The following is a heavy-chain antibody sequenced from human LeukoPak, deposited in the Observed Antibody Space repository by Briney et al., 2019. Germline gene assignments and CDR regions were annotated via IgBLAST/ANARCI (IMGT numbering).Heavy chain of an antibody. CDR2: IIPIFGTA. D-gene: IGHD3-3*01. Sequence: GASVKVSCKASGGTFSSYAISWVRQAPGQGLEWMGGIIPIFGTANYAQKFQGRVTITADESTSTAYMELSSLRSEDTAVYYCARVRYYDFWSGYPDAFDIWGQGTMVTVSS. V-gene: IGHV1-69*13. CDR3: ARVRYYDFWSGYPDAFDI. J-gene: IGHJ3*02. CDR1: GGTFSSYA.